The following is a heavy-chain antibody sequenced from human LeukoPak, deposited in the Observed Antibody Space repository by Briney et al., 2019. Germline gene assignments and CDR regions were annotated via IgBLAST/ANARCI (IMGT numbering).Heavy chain of an antibody. V-gene: IGHV4-39*01. J-gene: IGHJ3*02. CDR3: ARHPNYYYDSSAYYYYAFDI. Sequence: SETLSLTCTVSGGSISRSSYYWGWIRQPPGKGLEWIGSIYYSGSTYYNPSLKSRVTISVDTSKNQFSLKLSSVAAADTAVYYCARHPNYYYDSSAYYYYAFDIWGQGTMVTVSS. CDR2: IYYSGST. D-gene: IGHD3-22*01. CDR1: GGSISRSSYY.